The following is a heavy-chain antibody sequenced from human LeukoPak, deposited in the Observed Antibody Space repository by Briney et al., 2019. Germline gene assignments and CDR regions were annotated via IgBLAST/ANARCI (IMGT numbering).Heavy chain of an antibody. D-gene: IGHD3-16*01. CDR1: GYTFTSYG. V-gene: IGHV1-18*01. J-gene: IGHJ4*02. CDR2: ISAYNGNT. CDR3: ARVLGVIDGGYYFDH. Sequence: ASVKVSCKASGYTFTSYGISWVRQAPGQGLEWMGWISAYNGNTKHAQKLQGRVTMTTDTSASTAYMELRSLRSDDTAMYFCARVLGVIDGGYYFDHWGQGTLVTVSS.